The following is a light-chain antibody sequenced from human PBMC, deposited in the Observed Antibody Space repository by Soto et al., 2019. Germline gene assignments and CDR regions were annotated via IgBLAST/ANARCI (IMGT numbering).Light chain of an antibody. J-gene: IGKJ2*01. CDR3: MQATQLPHT. CDR1: QTLVHSGGDTY. Sequence: DIVLTQTPLSSPVTLGQPASISCRSSQTLVHSGGDTYLSWLQQRPGQPPRLLIYMISNRLSGVPDRFSGSGAGTDFTLRISRVEAVDVGVYYCMQATQLPHTFGQGTKLEIK. CDR2: MIS. V-gene: IGKV2-24*01.